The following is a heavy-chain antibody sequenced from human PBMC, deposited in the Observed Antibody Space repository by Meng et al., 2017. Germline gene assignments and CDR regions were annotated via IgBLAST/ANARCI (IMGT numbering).Heavy chain of an antibody. CDR1: GFTFSSYA. Sequence: LTGAASGFTFSSYAMSWVRQAPGKGLEWVSAISGSGGSTYYADSVKGRFTISRDNSKNTLYLQMNSLRAEDTAVYYCAKVTYYYDSSGLRPIEYFQHWGQGTLVTVSS. V-gene: IGHV3-23*01. CDR3: AKVTYYYDSSGLRPIEYFQH. D-gene: IGHD3-22*01. CDR2: ISGSGGST. J-gene: IGHJ1*01.